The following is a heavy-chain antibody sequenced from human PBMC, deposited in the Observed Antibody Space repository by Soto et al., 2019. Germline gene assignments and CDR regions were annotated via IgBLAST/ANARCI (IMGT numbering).Heavy chain of an antibody. V-gene: IGHV1-69*13. Sequence: SVKVSCKASGGTFSSYAISWVRQAPGQGLEWMGGVIPIFGTANYAQKFQGRVTITADESTSTAYMELGSLRSEATAVYYCARVCNNHYHHCSLDWGQGTLVTVSS. CDR3: ARVCNNHYHHCSLD. J-gene: IGHJ4*02. CDR1: GGTFSSYA. CDR2: VIPIFGTA. D-gene: IGHD3-10*02.